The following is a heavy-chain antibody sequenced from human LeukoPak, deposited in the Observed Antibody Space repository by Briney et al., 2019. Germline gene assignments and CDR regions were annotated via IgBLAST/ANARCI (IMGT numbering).Heavy chain of an antibody. V-gene: IGHV4-4*07. Sequence: SGTLSLTCAVSGYSISSGYYWGWIRQPAGKGLEWIGRIYTSGTTNYNPSLKSRVTMSVDTSKNQFSLKLSSVTAADTAMYYCAEGYSYGRLWGQGTLVTVSS. CDR3: AEGYSYGRL. CDR2: IYTSGTT. CDR1: GYSISSGYY. D-gene: IGHD5-18*01. J-gene: IGHJ4*02.